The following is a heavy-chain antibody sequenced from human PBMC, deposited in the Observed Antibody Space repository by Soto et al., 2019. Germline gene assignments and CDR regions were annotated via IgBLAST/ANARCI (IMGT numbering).Heavy chain of an antibody. CDR1: GFTFSSYA. D-gene: IGHD3-10*02. Sequence: EVQLLESGGGLVQPGGSLRLSCAASGFTFSSYAMSWVRQAPGKGLEWVSAISGSGGSTYYADSVKGRFTISRDNSKNTLYLQMNSLRAEDTAVYYCANTLFGELLPFIWGQGTLVTVSS. J-gene: IGHJ4*02. CDR2: ISGSGGST. CDR3: ANTLFGELLPFI. V-gene: IGHV3-23*01.